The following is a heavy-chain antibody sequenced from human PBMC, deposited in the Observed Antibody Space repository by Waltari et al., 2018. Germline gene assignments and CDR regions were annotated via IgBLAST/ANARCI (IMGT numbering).Heavy chain of an antibody. Sequence: EVQLVQSGAEVKKPGATVKISCKVSGYTFSDYYIHWVQQAPGKGLEWMGLFDPEKEERRYAEKFQARLTVIAYPSTDTVYMELGSLRSEDTAMYYWARGGGGYVWYFDVWGRGTLVTVSS. CDR3: ARGGGGYVWYFDV. J-gene: IGHJ2*01. CDR1: GYTFSDYY. D-gene: IGHD5-12*01. CDR2: FDPEKEER. V-gene: IGHV1-69-2*01.